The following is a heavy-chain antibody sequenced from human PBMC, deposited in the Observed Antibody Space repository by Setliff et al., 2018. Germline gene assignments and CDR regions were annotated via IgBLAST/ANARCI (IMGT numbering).Heavy chain of an antibody. J-gene: IGHJ5*02. CDR2: IKQDGSDK. Sequence: GGSLRLSCAASGFIFSTYWMSWVRQAPGKGLEWVANIKQDGSDKYYVDSVKGRFTISRDNAKNSLYLQMNSLRAEDTAVYYCARDRYCSSASCYATQYNWFDPWGQGTLVTVSS. CDR3: ARDRYCSSASCYATQYNWFDP. V-gene: IGHV3-7*01. CDR1: GFIFSTYW. D-gene: IGHD2-2*01.